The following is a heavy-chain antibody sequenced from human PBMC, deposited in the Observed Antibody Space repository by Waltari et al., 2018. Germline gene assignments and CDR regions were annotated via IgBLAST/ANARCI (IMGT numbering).Heavy chain of an antibody. CDR3: LRDSSGSHFDY. CDR1: GYTSTGDA. CDR2: INPKNGDT. Sequence: LVQSGAEVKKPGASVKVSCKASGYTSTGDAILGVRQAPGQGLEWMGRINPKNGDTHYAQKFQGRVAMTTDTSTNTAFMELHSLRSDDTAVYYCLRDSSGSHFDYWGQGTLVTVSS. D-gene: IGHD3-22*01. J-gene: IGHJ4*02. V-gene: IGHV1-2*06.